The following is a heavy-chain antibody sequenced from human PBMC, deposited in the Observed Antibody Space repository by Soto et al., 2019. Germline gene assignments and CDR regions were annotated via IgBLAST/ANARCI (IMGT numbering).Heavy chain of an antibody. CDR3: ASAWGPSYYYGMDV. V-gene: IGHV1-69*12. D-gene: IGHD3-16*01. CDR1: GGTFSSYA. CDR2: VIPIFGTA. J-gene: IGHJ6*02. Sequence: QVQLVQSGAEVKKPGSSVKVSCKASGGTFSSYAISWVRQAPGQGLEWMGGVIPIFGTADYAQKFQGRVAITADASPSTAYMELSSLRSEDTAVYYCASAWGPSYYYGMDVWGQGTTVTVSS.